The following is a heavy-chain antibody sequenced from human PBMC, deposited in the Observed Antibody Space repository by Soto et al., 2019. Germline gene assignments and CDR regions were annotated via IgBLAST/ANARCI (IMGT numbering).Heavy chain of an antibody. CDR2: INSDGSST. Sequence: GGSLRLSCAASGFTFSSYWTHWVRQAPGKGLVWVSRINSDGSSTSYADSVKGRFTISRDNAKNTLYLQMNSLRAEDTAVYYCASLYINSTSYYGMDVWGQGNTVTVSS. CDR3: ASLYINSTSYYGMDV. D-gene: IGHD6-13*01. J-gene: IGHJ6*02. V-gene: IGHV3-74*01. CDR1: GFTFSSYW.